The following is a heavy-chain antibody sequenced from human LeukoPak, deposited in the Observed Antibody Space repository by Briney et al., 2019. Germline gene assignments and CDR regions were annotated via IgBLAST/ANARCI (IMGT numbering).Heavy chain of an antibody. Sequence: GGSLRLSCVASGFPFSSYWMTWVRQAPGKGLEWVANIKQEGSKKSYVDSVKGRFTISRDNAKNSLYLQMNSLRAEDTAIYYCTRVGYIDEGIDYWGQGTLVTVSS. CDR3: TRVGYIDEGIDY. J-gene: IGHJ4*02. V-gene: IGHV3-7*04. CDR2: IKQEGSKK. CDR1: GFPFSSYW. D-gene: IGHD5-24*01.